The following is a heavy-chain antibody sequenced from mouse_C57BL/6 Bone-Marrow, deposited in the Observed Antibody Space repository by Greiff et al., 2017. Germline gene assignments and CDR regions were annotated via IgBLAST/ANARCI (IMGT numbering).Heavy chain of an antibody. CDR3: ARATTVVHFDY. Sequence: QVQLKQSGPELVKPGASVKISCKASGYAFSSSWMNWVKQRPGKGLEWIGRIYPGDGDTNYNGKFKGKATLTADKSSSTAYMQLSSLTSEDSAVYFCARATTVVHFDYWGQGTTLTVSS. J-gene: IGHJ2*01. V-gene: IGHV1-82*01. D-gene: IGHD1-1*01. CDR2: IYPGDGDT. CDR1: GYAFSSSW.